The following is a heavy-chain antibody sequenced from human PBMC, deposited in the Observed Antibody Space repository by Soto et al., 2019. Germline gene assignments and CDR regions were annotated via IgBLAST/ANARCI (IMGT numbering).Heavy chain of an antibody. J-gene: IGHJ6*02. V-gene: IGHV3-48*01. CDR1: GFTFSSYS. D-gene: IGHD6-13*01. CDR2: ISSSSSTI. Sequence: PGGSLRLSCAASGFTFSSYSMNWVRQAPGKGLEWVSYISSSSSTIYYADSVKGRFTISRDNAKNSLYLQMNSLRAEDTAVYYCATDQEAAGTQYYGMDVWGQGTTVTVSS. CDR3: ATDQEAAGTQYYGMDV.